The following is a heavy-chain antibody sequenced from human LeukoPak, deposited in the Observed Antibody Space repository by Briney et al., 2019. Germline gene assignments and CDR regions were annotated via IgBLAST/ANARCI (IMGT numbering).Heavy chain of an antibody. Sequence: GGSLRLSCAASGFTFSSYSMNWVRQAPGEGLEWVSSISSSSSYIYYADSVKGRFTISRDNAKNSLYLQMNSLRAEDTAVYYCARTGRITIFGVVPSNWFDPWGQGTLVTVSS. D-gene: IGHD3-3*01. CDR2: ISSSSSYI. V-gene: IGHV3-21*01. CDR3: ARTGRITIFGVVPSNWFDP. J-gene: IGHJ5*02. CDR1: GFTFSSYS.